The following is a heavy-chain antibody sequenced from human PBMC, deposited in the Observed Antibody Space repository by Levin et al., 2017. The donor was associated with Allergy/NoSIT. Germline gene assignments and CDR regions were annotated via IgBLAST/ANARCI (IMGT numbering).Heavy chain of an antibody. V-gene: IGHV3-30*03. CDR1: GLSFSDYG. CDR3: ASRGSFDH. D-gene: IGHD3-10*01. CDR2: ITSDGTNK. Sequence: GGSLRLSCAASGLSFSDYGMHWVRQAPDRGLEWVSLITSDGTNKFYADSVKGRFIISRDNSRNILYLQLNSLRPEDSAVYYCASRGSFDHWGQGTRVTVSS. J-gene: IGHJ4*02.